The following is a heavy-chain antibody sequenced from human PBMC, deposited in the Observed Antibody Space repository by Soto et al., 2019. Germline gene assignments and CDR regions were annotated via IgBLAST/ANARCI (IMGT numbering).Heavy chain of an antibody. J-gene: IGHJ4*02. CDR3: AAGGGLPRYY. CDR2: IYHSGST. V-gene: IGHV4-30-2*01. Sequence: QLQLQESGSGLVKPSQSLSLTCADSGGSVSSGGYSWSFIRQPPGKGLEWIGYIYHSGSTYYNPSLKSRVTISVYRSKNQFSLKLSSVTAADTAVYYCAAGGGLPRYYWGQGTLVTVSS. CDR1: GGSVSSGGYS. D-gene: IGHD5-12*01.